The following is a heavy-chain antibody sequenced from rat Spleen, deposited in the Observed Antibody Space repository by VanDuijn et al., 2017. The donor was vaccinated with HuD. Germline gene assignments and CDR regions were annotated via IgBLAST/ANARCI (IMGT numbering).Heavy chain of an antibody. D-gene: IGHD1-1*01. CDR2: ISYDGGST. J-gene: IGHJ3*01. CDR3: ATSEGVHYYLPFAY. V-gene: IGHV5-7*01. Sequence: EVRLVESGGGLVQPGRSLKLSCAASGFTFSAYNMAWVRQAPKKGLEWVAYISYDGGSTYYRDSVKGRFTISRDNAKSTLYLQMDSLRSEDTATYFCATSEGVHYYLPFAYWGQGTLVTVSS. CDR1: GFTFSAYN.